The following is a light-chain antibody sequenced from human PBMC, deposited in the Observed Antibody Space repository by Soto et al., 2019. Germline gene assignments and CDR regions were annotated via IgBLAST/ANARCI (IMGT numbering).Light chain of an antibody. Sequence: IHLTHSPSSLSASVGEIVTITCRASQDIAIYLAWYQQKPGEAPKLLIYAASTLYGGVPSRFSGSGSGTDFALTITSLQAEDFATYYCQQLRMYPSTFGGGTKVDIK. CDR3: QQLRMYPST. CDR1: QDIAIY. V-gene: IGKV1-9*01. CDR2: AAS. J-gene: IGKJ4*01.